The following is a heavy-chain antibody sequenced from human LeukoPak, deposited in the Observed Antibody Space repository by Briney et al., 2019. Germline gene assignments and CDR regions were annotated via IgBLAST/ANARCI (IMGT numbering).Heavy chain of an antibody. CDR3: TTYIVVVPAAVLTDY. CDR2: IKSKTDGGTT. J-gene: IGHJ4*02. V-gene: IGHV3-15*01. D-gene: IGHD2-2*01. CDR1: GFTFSNAW. Sequence: GGSLRLSCAASGFTFSNAWMSWVRQAPGKGLEWVGRIKSKTDGGTTDYAAPVKGRFTISRDDSKNTLYLQMNSLKTEDTAVCYCTTYIVVVPAAVLTDYWGQGTLVTVSS.